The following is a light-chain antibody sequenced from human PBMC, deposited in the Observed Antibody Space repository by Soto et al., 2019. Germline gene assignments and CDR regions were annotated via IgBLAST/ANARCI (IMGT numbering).Light chain of an antibody. CDR1: QTVSNNY. Sequence: ELVFTQSPGTLSLSPGDRATLSCRASQTVSNNYLAWCQQKPGQAPRVIMYGASRRATGIPDRFSGGGSGTDFTLTISRLEPEDFAVYFCQQYAGPPTTFGQGTRLEIK. CDR2: GAS. CDR3: QQYAGPPTT. V-gene: IGKV3-20*01. J-gene: IGKJ5*01.